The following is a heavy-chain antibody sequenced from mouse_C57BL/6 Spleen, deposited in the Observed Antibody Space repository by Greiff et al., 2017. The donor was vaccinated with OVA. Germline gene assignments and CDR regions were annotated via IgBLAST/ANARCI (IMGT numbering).Heavy chain of an antibody. D-gene: IGHD1-1*01. CDR3: TRKVDYYGISYLCYFDD. V-gene: IGHV1-15*01. Sequence: QVQLQQSGAELVRPGASVTLSCKASGYTFTDYEMHWVKQTPVHGLEWIGAIDPETGGTAYNQKFKGKAILTADKSSSTAYMELRSLTSEDSAVYYYTRKVDYYGISYLCYFDDWGQGTTLTVSS. J-gene: IGHJ2*01. CDR1: GYTFTDYE. CDR2: IDPETGGT.